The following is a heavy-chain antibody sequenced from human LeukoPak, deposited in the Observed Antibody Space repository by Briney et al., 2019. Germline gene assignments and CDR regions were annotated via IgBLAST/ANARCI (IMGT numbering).Heavy chain of an antibody. V-gene: IGHV1-46*01. CDR1: GYTFTSYG. J-gene: IGHJ4*02. CDR2: INPSGGST. Sequence: ASVKVSCKASGYTFTSYGISWVRQAPGQGLEWVGIINPSGGSTSYAQKFQGRVTMTRDTSTSTVYMELSSLRSEDTAVYYCARTEDTAMAFDYWGQGTLVTVSS. CDR3: ARTEDTAMAFDY. D-gene: IGHD5-18*01.